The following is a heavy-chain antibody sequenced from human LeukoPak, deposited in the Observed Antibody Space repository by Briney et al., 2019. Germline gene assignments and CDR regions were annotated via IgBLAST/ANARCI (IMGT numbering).Heavy chain of an antibody. CDR2: IYYSGST. Sequence: SETLSLTCTVSGGSISSYYWSWIRQPPGKGLEWIGYIYYSGSTNYNPSLKSRATISVDTSKNQFSLKLSSVTAADTAVYYCARESRGSMEGGCFDYWGQGTLVTVSS. J-gene: IGHJ4*02. V-gene: IGHV4-59*01. CDR1: GGSISSYY. D-gene: IGHD3-10*01. CDR3: ARESRGSMEGGCFDY.